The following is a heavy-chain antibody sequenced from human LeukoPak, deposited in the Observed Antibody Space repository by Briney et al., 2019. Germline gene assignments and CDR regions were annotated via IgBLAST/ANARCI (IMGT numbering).Heavy chain of an antibody. CDR2: ISSSTI. V-gene: IGHV3-48*01. D-gene: IGHD6-19*01. J-gene: IGHJ4*02. CDR3: ARNMYTSGWYRLGY. Sequence: GGSLRLSCAASGFTFSSYSMNWVRQAPGKGLEGVSYISSSTIYYADSVKRRFTISRDIAKNSLYLQMNSLRAEDTAVYYCARNMYTSGWYRLGYWGQGTLVTVSS. CDR1: GFTFSSYS.